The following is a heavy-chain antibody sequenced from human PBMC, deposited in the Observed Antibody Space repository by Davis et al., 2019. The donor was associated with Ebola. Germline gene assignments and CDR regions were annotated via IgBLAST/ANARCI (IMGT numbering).Heavy chain of an antibody. J-gene: IGHJ6*02. D-gene: IGHD7-27*01. CDR3: SVGILDYYYGMDL. CDR2: FDPEDGET. Sequence: AASVKVSCKVSGYNLTELSIQWVRQAPGKGLEWMGGFDPEDGETIYPQKFQGRVILTEDTPTDTAYMGLSSLRSEDTAVYFCSVGILDYYYGMDLWGQGTTVTVSS. V-gene: IGHV1-24*01. CDR1: GYNLTELS.